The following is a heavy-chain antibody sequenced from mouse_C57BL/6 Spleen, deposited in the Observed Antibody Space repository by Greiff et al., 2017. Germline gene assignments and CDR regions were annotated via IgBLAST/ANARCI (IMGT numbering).Heavy chain of an antibody. D-gene: IGHD2-4*01. CDR2: IDPSDSET. Sequence: VKLQQPGAELVRPGSSVKLSCKASGYTFTSYWMHWVKQRPIQGLEWIGNIDPSDSETHYNQKFKDKATLTVDKSSSTAYMQLSSLTSEDSAVYYCARREGLRRGYAMDYWGQGTSVTVSS. CDR1: GYTFTSYW. CDR3: ARREGLRRGYAMDY. V-gene: IGHV1-52*01. J-gene: IGHJ4*01.